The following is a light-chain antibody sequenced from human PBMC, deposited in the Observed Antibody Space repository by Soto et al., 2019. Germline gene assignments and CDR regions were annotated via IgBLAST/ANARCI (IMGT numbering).Light chain of an antibody. CDR1: QSVSNNS. J-gene: IGKJ3*01. CDR3: QPYDRSPFT. CDR2: GVS. Sequence: ELVLTQSPGTLSLSPGERATLSCRASQSVSNNSLAWFQQKPGQAPRVLIYGVSSRATGIPDRFSGSGSGTDFTRTISRLEPEDFAVYYRQPYDRSPFTFGPGTHVAI. V-gene: IGKV3-20*01.